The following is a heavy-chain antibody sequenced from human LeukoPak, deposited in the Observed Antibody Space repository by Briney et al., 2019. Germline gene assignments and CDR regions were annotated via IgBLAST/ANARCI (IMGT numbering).Heavy chain of an antibody. CDR1: GVSISSYY. J-gene: IGHJ4*02. V-gene: IGHV4-30-4*01. CDR3: ARAGLTGTTGDY. CDR2: IYYSGST. D-gene: IGHD1-7*01. Sequence: PSETLSLTCTVSGVSISSYYWSWIRQPPGKGLEWIGYIYYSGSTYYNPSLKSRVTISVDTSKNQFSLKLNSVTAADTAVYYCARAGLTGTTGDYWGQGTLVTVSS.